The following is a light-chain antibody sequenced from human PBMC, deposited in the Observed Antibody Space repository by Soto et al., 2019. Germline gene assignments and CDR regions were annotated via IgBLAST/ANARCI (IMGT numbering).Light chain of an antibody. CDR2: DAS. CDR1: QSISGW. Sequence: IQMTQSASTLSASVGNRVNITCRASQSISGWLAWYQQKQGKAPKLLIYDASSLESGVPSRFSGSGYGTEFNLTITSLQTDDFATYYCQQYNSYPWTFGQGTKVDIK. J-gene: IGKJ1*01. V-gene: IGKV1-5*01. CDR3: QQYNSYPWT.